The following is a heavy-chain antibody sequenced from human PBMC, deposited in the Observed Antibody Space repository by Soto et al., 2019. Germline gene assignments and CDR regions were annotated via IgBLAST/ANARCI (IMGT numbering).Heavy chain of an antibody. CDR1: GFTFSSYA. Sequence: GGSLRLSCAASGFTFSSYAMSWVRQAPGKGLEWVSAISGSGGSTYYADSVKGRFTISRDNSKNTLYLQMNSLRAEDTAVYYCASGDVDNPFGELSSFDYWGQGTLVTVSS. CDR2: ISGSGGST. D-gene: IGHD3-10*01. CDR3: ASGDVDNPFGELSSFDY. V-gene: IGHV3-23*01. J-gene: IGHJ4*02.